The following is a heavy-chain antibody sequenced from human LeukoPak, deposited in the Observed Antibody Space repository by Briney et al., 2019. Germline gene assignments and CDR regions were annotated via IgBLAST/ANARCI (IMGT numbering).Heavy chain of an antibody. CDR2: IIPIFGTA. V-gene: IGHV1-69*05. CDR3: ARDKGSGSSGYFFFDY. CDR1: GGTFSSYA. D-gene: IGHD3-22*01. J-gene: IGHJ4*02. Sequence: SVKVSCKASGGTFSSYAISWVRQAPGQGLEWMGRIIPIFGTANYAQKFQGRVTITTDESTRTAYMELSSLRSEDTAVYYCARDKGSGSSGYFFFDYWGQGTLVTVSS.